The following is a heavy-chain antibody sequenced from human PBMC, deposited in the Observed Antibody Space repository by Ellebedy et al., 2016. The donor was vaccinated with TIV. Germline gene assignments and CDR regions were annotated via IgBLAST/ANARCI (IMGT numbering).Heavy chain of an antibody. Sequence: PGGSLRLSCAASGFTVSSNYMSWVRQAPGRGLEWVSVIYSGVSTYYADPVKGRFTVSRDNSKNTLYLQMTSLRAEDTAVYYCARTHDDYGGNWAFDYWGQGTLVTVSS. J-gene: IGHJ4*02. V-gene: IGHV3-66*01. CDR3: ARTHDDYGGNWAFDY. CDR2: IYSGVST. CDR1: GFTVSSNY. D-gene: IGHD4-23*01.